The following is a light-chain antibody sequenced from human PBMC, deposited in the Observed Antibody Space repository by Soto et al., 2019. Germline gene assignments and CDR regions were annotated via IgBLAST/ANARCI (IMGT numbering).Light chain of an antibody. CDR1: QSISSR. CDR2: DAS. Sequence: DIQMTQSPSTLSASVGDRVTITCRASQSISSRLAWYQQKPGKAPNXLIYDASSLESGVPSRFSGSGSGTDLTLTISSLQPDDFATYYCQHYNSYPWTFGQGTKVDIK. J-gene: IGKJ1*01. V-gene: IGKV1-5*01. CDR3: QHYNSYPWT.